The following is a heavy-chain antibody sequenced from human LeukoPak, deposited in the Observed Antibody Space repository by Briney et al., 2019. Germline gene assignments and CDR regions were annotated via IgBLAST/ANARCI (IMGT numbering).Heavy chain of an antibody. CDR3: TRDQNFYGSGRGFDP. CDR1: GFTFSSYS. V-gene: IGHV3-48*01. J-gene: IGHJ5*02. Sequence: PGGSLRLSCAASGFTFSSYSMNWVRQAPGKGLEWVSYISSGSDIIHYADSVKGRFTISRDNAKNSLYLQMNSLRVEDTAIYYCTRDQNFYGSGRGFDPWGQGTLVTVSS. D-gene: IGHD3-10*01. CDR2: ISSGSDII.